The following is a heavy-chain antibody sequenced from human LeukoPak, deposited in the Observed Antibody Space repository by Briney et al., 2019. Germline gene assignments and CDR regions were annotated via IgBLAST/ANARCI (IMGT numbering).Heavy chain of an antibody. CDR2: IYYSGST. J-gene: IGHJ4*02. V-gene: IGHV4-61*01. Sequence: KSSETLSLTCTVSGYSINSGYYWSWIRQPPGKGLEWIGYIYYSGSTNYNPSLKSRVTISVDTSKNQFSLKLSSVTAADTAVYYCARGGKWELLDYWGQGTLVTVSS. D-gene: IGHD1-26*01. CDR1: GYSINSGYY. CDR3: ARGGKWELLDY.